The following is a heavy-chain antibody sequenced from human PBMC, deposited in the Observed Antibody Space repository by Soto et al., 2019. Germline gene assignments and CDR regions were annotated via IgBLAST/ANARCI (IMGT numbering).Heavy chain of an antibody. D-gene: IGHD3-10*01. Sequence: QVQLQESGPGLVKPSETLSLSCTVSGGSISSYYWSWFRQSPGKRMEWIGYVHHSWGSSYNPSLQRRVAISLDSSKSQFSLKVTSVTATDTSVYYCARQGFGPLPGLVDVWGQGTTVTVYS. CDR1: GGSISSYY. J-gene: IGHJ6*02. CDR2: VHHSWGS. CDR3: ARQGFGPLPGLVDV. V-gene: IGHV4-59*08.